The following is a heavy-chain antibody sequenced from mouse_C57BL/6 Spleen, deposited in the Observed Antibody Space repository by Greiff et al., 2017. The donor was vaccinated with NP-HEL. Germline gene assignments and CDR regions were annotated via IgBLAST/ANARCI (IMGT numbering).Heavy chain of an antibody. Sequence: VKLQQPGAELVMPGASVKLSCKASGYTFTSYWMHWVKQRPGQGLEWIGEIDPSDSYTNYNQKFKGKSTLTVDKSSSTAYMQLSSLTSEDSAVYYCARRYYGSSYWYFEVWGTGTTVTVSS. CDR1: GYTFTSYW. J-gene: IGHJ1*03. V-gene: IGHV1-69*01. D-gene: IGHD1-1*01. CDR2: IDPSDSYT. CDR3: ARRYYGSSYWYFEV.